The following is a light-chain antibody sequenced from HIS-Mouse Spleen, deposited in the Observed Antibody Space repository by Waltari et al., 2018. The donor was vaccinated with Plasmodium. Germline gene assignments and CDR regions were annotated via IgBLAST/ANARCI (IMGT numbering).Light chain of an antibody. V-gene: IGLV3-1*01. CDR3: QAWDSSTVV. Sequence: SYELTQPPSVSVSPGQTASITCSGDKLGDKYACWYQQKPGQSPVLVIYQDSKRPSGIPEGLPGSNSGNTATLTISGTQAMDEADYYCQAWDSSTVVFGGGTKLTVL. CDR1: KLGDKY. J-gene: IGLJ2*01. CDR2: QDS.